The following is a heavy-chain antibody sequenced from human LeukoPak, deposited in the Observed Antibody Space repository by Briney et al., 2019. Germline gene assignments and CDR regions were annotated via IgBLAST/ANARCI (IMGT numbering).Heavy chain of an antibody. CDR3: ATDSPGQNY. Sequence: GGSLRLSCAASGFTFSTYAMHWVRQAPGKGLEYVSSISAGGGSTYYANSLKGRFTIPRDNSKNALYLQMGSLRAEDMAMYYCATDSPGQNYWGQGTLVTVSS. J-gene: IGHJ4*02. V-gene: IGHV3-64*01. CDR2: ISAGGGST. CDR1: GFTFSTYA.